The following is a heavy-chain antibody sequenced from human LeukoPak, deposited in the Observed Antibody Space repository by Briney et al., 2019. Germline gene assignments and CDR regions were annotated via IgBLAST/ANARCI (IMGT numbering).Heavy chain of an antibody. J-gene: IGHJ4*02. CDR2: ISGSGGST. CDR1: GFTFSSYA. V-gene: IGHV3-23*01. CDR3: AKADARLLWFGEPRGYFDY. Sequence: QPGGSLRLSCAASGFTFSSYAMSWVRQAPGKGLEWVSAISGSGGSTYYADSVKGRFTISRDNSKNTLYLQMNSLRAEDTAVYYCAKADARLLWFGEPRGYFDYWGQGTLVTVSS. D-gene: IGHD3-10*01.